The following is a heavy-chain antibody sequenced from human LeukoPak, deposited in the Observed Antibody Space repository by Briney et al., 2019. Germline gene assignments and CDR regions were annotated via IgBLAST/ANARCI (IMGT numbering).Heavy chain of an antibody. D-gene: IGHD2-2*02. V-gene: IGHV1-18*01. J-gene: IGHJ6*03. CDR2: ISAYNGNT. CDR3: ASCSSTSCYTGYYYMDV. CDR1: GYTLTSYG. Sequence: AASVKVSCKASGYTLTSYGISWVRQAPGQGLEWMGWISAYNGNTNYAQKLQGRVTMTTDTSTSTAYMELRSLRSDDTAVYYCASCSSTSCYTGYYYMDVWGKGTTVTVSS.